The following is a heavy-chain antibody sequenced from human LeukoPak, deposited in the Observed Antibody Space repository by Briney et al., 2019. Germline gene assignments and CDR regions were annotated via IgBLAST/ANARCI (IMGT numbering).Heavy chain of an antibody. D-gene: IGHD5-24*01. V-gene: IGHV3-48*01. CDR2: ISSSSSTI. J-gene: IGHJ4*02. CDR1: GFTFSSYG. Sequence: GGSLRLSCAASGFTFSSYGMSWVRQAPGKGLEWVSYISSSSSTIYYADSVKGRFTISRDNSKDTLYLQMNSLRAEDTAVYYCAKLGQSGYNSYYWGQGTLVTVSS. CDR3: AKLGQSGYNSYY.